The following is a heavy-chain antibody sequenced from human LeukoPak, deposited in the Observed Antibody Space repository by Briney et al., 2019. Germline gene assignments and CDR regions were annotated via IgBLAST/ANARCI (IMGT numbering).Heavy chain of an antibody. D-gene: IGHD3-10*01. J-gene: IGHJ5*02. CDR2: IKPDGSET. Sequence: GGSLRLSCAASGFTFSSYWMSWVRQAPGKGLEWVANIKPDGSETYYVDSVKVRFTISRDNAKNSLYLQMNSLRPKDTAVYYCVRGSSGTAVRGISWAWFDPWGQGTLVTVSS. V-gene: IGHV3-7*05. CDR3: VRGSSGTAVRGISWAWFDP. CDR1: GFTFSSYW.